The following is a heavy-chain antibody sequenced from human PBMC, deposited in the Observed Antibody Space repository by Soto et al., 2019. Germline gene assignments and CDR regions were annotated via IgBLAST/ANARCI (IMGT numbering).Heavy chain of an antibody. V-gene: IGHV4-59*12. CDR2: IYYSGST. Sequence: SETLSLTCTVSGGSISSYYWSWIRQPPGKGLEWIGYIYYSGSTNYNPSLKSRVTISVDTSKNQFSLQLNSVTPEDTAVYYCARKEVDWFDPWGQGTLVTVSS. CDR3: ARKEVDWFDP. J-gene: IGHJ5*02. D-gene: IGHD1-26*01. CDR1: GGSISSYY.